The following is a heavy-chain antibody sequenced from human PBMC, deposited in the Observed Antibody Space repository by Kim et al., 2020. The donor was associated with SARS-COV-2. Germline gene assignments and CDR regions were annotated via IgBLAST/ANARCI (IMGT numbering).Heavy chain of an antibody. CDR2: INHSGTT. CDR3: ARAPMYSTSWFGWDY. D-gene: IGHD6-13*01. J-gene: IGHJ4*02. V-gene: IGHV4-34*01. Sequence: SETLSLTCAVYGGSFSGYCWSWIRQPPGKGLEWIGEINHSGTTNYNPSLKSRVTISVDTSENHLSLNLRSVTAADTAVYYCARAPMYSTSWFGWDYWGQG. CDR1: GGSFSGYC.